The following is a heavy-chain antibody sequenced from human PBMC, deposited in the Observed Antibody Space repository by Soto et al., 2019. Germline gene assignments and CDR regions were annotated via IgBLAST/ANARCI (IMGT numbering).Heavy chain of an antibody. Sequence: SETLSLTCAVYGEPFSGFYWSWVRQPPGKGLEWIGEINHSGSTNYNPSLKSRITISVDTSHNQFSLNLRSVTAADTAVYYCARAHVMVVAGSTFDYWGHGTLVTVSS. CDR1: GEPFSGFY. CDR3: ARAHVMVVAGSTFDY. J-gene: IGHJ4*01. CDR2: INHSGST. D-gene: IGHD6-19*01. V-gene: IGHV4-34*01.